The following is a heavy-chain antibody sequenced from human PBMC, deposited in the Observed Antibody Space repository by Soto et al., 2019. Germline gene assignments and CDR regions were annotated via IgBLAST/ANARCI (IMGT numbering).Heavy chain of an antibody. CDR1: GGSFSGYY. Sequence: QVQLQQWGAGLLKPSETLSLTCAVHGGSFSGYYWTWIRQPPGKGLEYIGETSHGGSTKYNPSLQSRVTISVDTSTNQFSLKLRSVNAADTAVYYCARGYPEEQLVPEYYDYGLDVWGQGTTVTVSS. CDR2: TSHGGST. J-gene: IGHJ6*02. CDR3: ARGYPEEQLVPEYYDYGLDV. V-gene: IGHV4-34*01. D-gene: IGHD6-13*01.